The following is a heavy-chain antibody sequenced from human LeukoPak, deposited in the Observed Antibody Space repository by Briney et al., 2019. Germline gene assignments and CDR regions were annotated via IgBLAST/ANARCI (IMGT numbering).Heavy chain of an antibody. CDR3: ARSFSNYGDYSRWDFDY. V-gene: IGHV1-18*01. J-gene: IGHJ4*02. CDR2: ISAYNGNT. Sequence: ASVKVSCKASGGTFSSYAISWVRQAPGQGLEWMGWISAYNGNTNYAQKLQGRVTMTTDTSTSTAYMELRSLRSDDTAVYYCARSFSNYGDYSRWDFDYWGQGTLVTVSS. D-gene: IGHD4-17*01. CDR1: GGTFSSYA.